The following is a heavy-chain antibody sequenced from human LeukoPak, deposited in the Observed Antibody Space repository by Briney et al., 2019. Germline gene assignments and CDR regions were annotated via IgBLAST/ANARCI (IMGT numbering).Heavy chain of an antibody. Sequence: ASVKVSCKASGYVFASHWLHWVRQAPGQGLEWVGYIKPHSDATDLAQRFQCRVTLTRDTSISTAYLELNGLTADDTAVYFCAKDDPPQRFDNWCQGTLVTVSS. D-gene: IGHD2-2*01. CDR2: IKPHSDAT. V-gene: IGHV1-2*02. CDR1: GYVFASHW. J-gene: IGHJ4*02. CDR3: AKDDPPQRFDN.